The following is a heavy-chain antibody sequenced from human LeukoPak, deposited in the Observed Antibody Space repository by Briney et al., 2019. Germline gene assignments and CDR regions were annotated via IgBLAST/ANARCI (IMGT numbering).Heavy chain of an antibody. CDR1: GGSISSGGYY. Sequence: SETLSLTCTVSGGSISSGGYYWSWIRQPPGKGLEWIGYIYRSGSTYYNPSLKSRVTISVDRSKNQFSLKLSSVTAADTAVYYCARVLNYYDSSAHIGGGFDYWGQGTLVTVSS. CDR2: IYRSGST. J-gene: IGHJ4*02. V-gene: IGHV4-30-2*01. D-gene: IGHD3-22*01. CDR3: ARVLNYYDSSAHIGGGFDY.